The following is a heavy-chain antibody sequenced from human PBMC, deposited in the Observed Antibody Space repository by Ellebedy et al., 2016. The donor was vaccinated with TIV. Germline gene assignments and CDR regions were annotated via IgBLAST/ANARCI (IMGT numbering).Heavy chain of an antibody. V-gene: IGHV3-48*03. Sequence: GESLKISCVASGFTFSNYAMTWVRQAPGKGLEWVSYISSTGTTIYYADSVKGRFTISRDNAKISLYLLMNSLTAEGTAVYYCAKGAYDIWGQGTMITVSS. CDR3: AKGAYDI. CDR1: GFTFSNYA. J-gene: IGHJ3*02. CDR2: ISSTGTTI.